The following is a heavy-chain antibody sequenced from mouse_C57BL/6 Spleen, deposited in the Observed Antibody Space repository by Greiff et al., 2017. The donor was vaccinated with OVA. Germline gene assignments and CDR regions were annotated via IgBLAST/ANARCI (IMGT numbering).Heavy chain of an antibody. CDR2: SRNKANDYTT. D-gene: IGHD2-4*01. CDR3: ARDGDDCSLYAMDY. V-gene: IGHV7-1*01. J-gene: IGHJ4*01. Sequence: EVNVVESGGGLVQPGRSLRLSCATSGFTFSDFYMEWVRQAPGKGLEWIAASRNKANDYTTEYSASVKGRLTVSRDTSQSILYLQMNALRAEDTAIYYCARDGDDCSLYAMDYWGQGTSVTVSS. CDR1: GFTFSDFY.